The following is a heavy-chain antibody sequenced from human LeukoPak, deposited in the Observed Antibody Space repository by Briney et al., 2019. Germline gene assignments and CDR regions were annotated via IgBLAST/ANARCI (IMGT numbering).Heavy chain of an antibody. Sequence: SETLSLTCTVSGESISGFYWNWIRQPPGKGLEWIGYIYYSGSTNYNPSLKSRVTISVDTSKNQFSLKLSSVTAADTAVYYCAGTTVVTGDDYWGQGTLVTVSS. CDR2: IYYSGST. CDR3: AGTTVVTGDDY. CDR1: GESISGFY. J-gene: IGHJ4*02. V-gene: IGHV4-59*08. D-gene: IGHD4-23*01.